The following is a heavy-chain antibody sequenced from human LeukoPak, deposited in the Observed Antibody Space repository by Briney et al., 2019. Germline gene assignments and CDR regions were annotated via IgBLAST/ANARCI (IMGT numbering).Heavy chain of an antibody. CDR2: ISGSVGST. V-gene: IGHV3-23*01. D-gene: IGHD1-1*01. J-gene: IGHJ4*02. CDR1: GFTFINYA. Sequence: GGSLRLSCAASGFTFINYAMSWVRQAPGKGLEWVSGISGSVGSTYYANSGKGRFTISRDNSKNMVYLHMNSLRAEDTAVYYCARARFGTAGADYWGEGTLVTVSS. CDR3: ARARFGTAGADY.